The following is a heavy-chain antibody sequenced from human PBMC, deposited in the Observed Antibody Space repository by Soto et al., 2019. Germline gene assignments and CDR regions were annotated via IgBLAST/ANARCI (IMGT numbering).Heavy chain of an antibody. J-gene: IGHJ4*02. CDR3: ARDSPRADGVVDLWY. D-gene: IGHD2-15*01. CDR2: IIPIFGTA. Sequence: QVQLVQSGAEVKKPGSSVKVSCKASGGTFSSYAISWVRQAPGQGLEWMGGIIPIFGTANYAQKFQGRVTMXXDXAXXPAYMELSSLRSGETAVYYCARDSPRADGVVDLWYWGQGTLVTVSS. V-gene: IGHV1-69*12. CDR1: GGTFSSYA.